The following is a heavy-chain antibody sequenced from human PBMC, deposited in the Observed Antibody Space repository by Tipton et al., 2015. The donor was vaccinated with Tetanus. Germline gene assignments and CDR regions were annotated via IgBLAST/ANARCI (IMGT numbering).Heavy chain of an antibody. J-gene: IGHJ4*02. Sequence: GLVKPTETLSLTCTVSGGSISSYYWSWIRQPPGKGLEWIGYIYYSGSTNYNPSLKSRVTISVDTSKNQFSLKLSSVTAADTAVYYCARVVSSGYYPFDYWGQGTLVTVSS. V-gene: IGHV4-59*01. D-gene: IGHD3-22*01. CDR2: IYYSGST. CDR3: ARVVSSGYYPFDY. CDR1: GGSISSYY.